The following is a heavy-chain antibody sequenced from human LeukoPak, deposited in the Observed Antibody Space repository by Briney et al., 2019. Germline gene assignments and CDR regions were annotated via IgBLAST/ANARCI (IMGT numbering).Heavy chain of an antibody. CDR2: IRSSGSTI. V-gene: IGHV3-11*01. Sequence: GGSLRLSCAASGFTFRDYYMSWIRQAPGKGLEWGSSIRSSGSTIYYADSVKGRFTISRDNAKTSLYLQMNSLRAEDTAVYYCARDGSRYCSSTSCYSGYYYYPLDVWGQGATVTVSS. CDR3: ARDGSRYCSSTSCYSGYYYYPLDV. CDR1: GFTFRDYY. D-gene: IGHD2-2*01. J-gene: IGHJ6*02.